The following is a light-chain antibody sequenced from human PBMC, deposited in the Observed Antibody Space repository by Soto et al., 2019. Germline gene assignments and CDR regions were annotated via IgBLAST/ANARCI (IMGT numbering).Light chain of an antibody. Sequence: QSVLTQPPSASGTPGQRVTISCSGSSSNIGSSYVYWYQQLPGTAPKLVIFRNNQRPSGVPDRFSGSKSGTSGSLAISGLRSEDEADYYCAGWDASLSGHVVFGGGTKLTVL. CDR2: RNN. CDR3: AGWDASLSGHVV. CDR1: SSNIGSSY. V-gene: IGLV1-47*01. J-gene: IGLJ2*01.